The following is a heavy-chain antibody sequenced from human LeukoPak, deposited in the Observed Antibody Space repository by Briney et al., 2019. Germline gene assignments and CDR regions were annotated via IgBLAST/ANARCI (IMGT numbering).Heavy chain of an antibody. V-gene: IGHV3-23*01. Sequence: SGGSLRLSCAGSGYTFSSCAMSWVRQAPGQGLEGVSAISGSGGSTYYADSVKGRFTISRDNSKNTLYLQMNSLRAEDTAVYYCAKDAYYYDSSGYSDYWGQGTLVTVSS. CDR1: GYTFSSCA. CDR3: AKDAYYYDSSGYSDY. CDR2: ISGSGGST. J-gene: IGHJ4*02. D-gene: IGHD3-22*01.